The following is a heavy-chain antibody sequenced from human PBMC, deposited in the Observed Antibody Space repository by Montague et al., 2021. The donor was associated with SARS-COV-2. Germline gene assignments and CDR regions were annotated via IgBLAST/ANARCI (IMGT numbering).Heavy chain of an antibody. V-gene: IGHV4-4*07. CDR1: GGSISSYY. CDR2: IHTSGST. J-gene: IGHJ6*02. D-gene: IGHD3-3*01. Sequence: SETLSLTCTVSGGSISSYYWSWIRQSAGKGLEWIGRIHTSGSTDXNNSLNSRVTMSVDTSKNQFSLKLGSVTAADTAVYYCASGKYYDFWSGYYSHDYVSGMDVWGQGTTVTVSS. CDR3: ASGKYYDFWSGYYSHDYVSGMDV.